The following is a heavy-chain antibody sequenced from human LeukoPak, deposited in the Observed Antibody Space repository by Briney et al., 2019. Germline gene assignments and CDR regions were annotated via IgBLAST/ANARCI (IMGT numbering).Heavy chain of an antibody. CDR2: IIPIFGTA. CDR1: GDTFSSYA. J-gene: IGHJ4*02. CDR3: ARESTLPGLLTASTLGGAFEY. V-gene: IGHV1-69*13. D-gene: IGHD3-10*01. Sequence: GASVKVSCKASGDTFSSYAISWVRQAPGQGLEWVGGIIPIFGTANYPQKFQGRLTITADVSTSTAYMELSSLRSEDTAMYYCARESTLPGLLTASTLGGAFEYWGQGTLVTVSS.